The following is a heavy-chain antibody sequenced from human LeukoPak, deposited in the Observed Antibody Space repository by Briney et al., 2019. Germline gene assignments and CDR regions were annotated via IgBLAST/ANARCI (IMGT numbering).Heavy chain of an antibody. D-gene: IGHD5-18*01. CDR2: ISAYNGNT. CDR3: ARDTMIQLWLPTYYYYGMDV. Sequence: ASVKVSCKASGYTFTSYGISWVRQAPGQGLEWMGWISAYNGNTNYAQKLQGRVTVTTDTSTSTAYMELRSLRSDDTAVYYCARDTMIQLWLPTYYYYGMDVWGQGTTVTVSS. J-gene: IGHJ6*02. V-gene: IGHV1-18*01. CDR1: GYTFTSYG.